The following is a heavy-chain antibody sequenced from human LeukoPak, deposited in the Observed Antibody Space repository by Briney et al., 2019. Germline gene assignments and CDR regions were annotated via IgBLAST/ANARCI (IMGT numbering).Heavy chain of an antibody. CDR2: INSDGSST. V-gene: IGHV3-74*01. Sequence: GGSLRLSCAASGFTFSSYWMHWVRQAPGKGLVWVSRINSDGSSTSYADSVKGRFTISRDNAKNTLYLQMNSLRAEDTAVYYCVVGVVVICDEFWGKGTTVTVSS. CDR3: VVGVVVICDEF. CDR1: GFTFSSYW. D-gene: IGHD3-22*01. J-gene: IGHJ6*04.